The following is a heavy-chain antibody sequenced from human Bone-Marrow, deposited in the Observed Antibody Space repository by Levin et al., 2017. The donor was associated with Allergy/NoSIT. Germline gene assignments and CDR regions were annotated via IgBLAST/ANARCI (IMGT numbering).Heavy chain of an antibody. CDR3: ARSRPEIDGEEGGVVVDPAKIYYYYVMDV. J-gene: IGHJ6*02. V-gene: IGHV4-34*01. CDR2: IDHNGNT. Sequence: SETLSLTCGVYGGALSGYYWSWIRQSPGKGLEWIGEIDHNGNTKYQNSLRGRATISIDTSKSQFSLRLTSVTAADTAVFYCARSRPEIDGEEGGVVVDPAKIYYYYVMDVWGQGTTVTVSS. CDR1: GGALSGYY. D-gene: IGHD2-2*01.